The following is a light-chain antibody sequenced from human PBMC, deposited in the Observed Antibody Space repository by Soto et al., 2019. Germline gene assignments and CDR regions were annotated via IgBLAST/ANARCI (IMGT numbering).Light chain of an antibody. CDR1: QSISSW. CDR3: QQYNSFTWT. CDR2: DAS. J-gene: IGKJ1*01. Sequence: DIQMTQSPSTLSASVGDRVTITCRASQSISSWLAWYQQKPGKAPKLLIYDASSLESWVPSRFSDSESGTEFAHTISSLQPDDFATYYCQQYNSFTWTFGQGTKVDIK. V-gene: IGKV1-5*01.